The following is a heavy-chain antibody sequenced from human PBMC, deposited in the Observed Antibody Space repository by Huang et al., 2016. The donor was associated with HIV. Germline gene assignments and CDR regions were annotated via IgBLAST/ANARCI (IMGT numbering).Heavy chain of an antibody. D-gene: IGHD1-1*01. V-gene: IGHV4-34*01. J-gene: IGHJ3*02. CDR3: ARERMMSWLDDHDAFDI. Sequence: QVQLQQWGAGLLKPSETLSLTCAVYGGSFSGYYWSWIRQSPGKGLEWIGESNHSGSTNYTPSLKRRLTISGDTSKTQFSLKLSSVTAADTAVYYCARERMMSWLDDHDAFDIWGQGTMVTVSS. CDR1: GGSFSGYY. CDR2: SNHSGST.